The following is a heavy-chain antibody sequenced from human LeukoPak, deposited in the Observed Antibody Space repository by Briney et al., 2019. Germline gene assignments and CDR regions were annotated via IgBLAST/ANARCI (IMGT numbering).Heavy chain of an antibody. J-gene: IGHJ6*02. CDR3: ARETVTTSPGAWYYYGMDV. CDR1: GFTFTSSA. D-gene: IGHD4-17*01. CDR2: IVVGSGNT. Sequence: ASVKVSCKASGFTFTSSAMQWVRQARGQRLEWIGWIVVGSGNTNYAQKFQERVTITRDMSTSTAYMELSSVTAADTAVYYCARETVTTSPGAWYYYGMDVWGQGTTVTVSS. V-gene: IGHV1-58*02.